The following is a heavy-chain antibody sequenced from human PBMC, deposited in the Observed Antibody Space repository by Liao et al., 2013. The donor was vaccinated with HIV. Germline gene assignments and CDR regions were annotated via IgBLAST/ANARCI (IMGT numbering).Heavy chain of an antibody. CDR3: AREGYYDSSGYYWYFDL. CDR2: IYYSGST. D-gene: IGHD3-22*01. V-gene: IGHV4-61*01. Sequence: QVQLQESGPGLVKPSETLSLTCTVSGGSISSSSYDWGWIRQPPGKGLEWIGYIYYSGSTNYNPSLKSRVTISVDTSKNQFSLKLSSVTAADTAVYYCAREGYYDSSGYYWYFDLWAVAPWSLSPQ. CDR1: GGSISSSSYD. J-gene: IGHJ2*01.